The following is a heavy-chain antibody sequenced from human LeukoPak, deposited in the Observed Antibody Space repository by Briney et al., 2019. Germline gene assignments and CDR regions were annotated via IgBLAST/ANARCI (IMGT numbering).Heavy chain of an antibody. CDR3: ATGARWFGELYRDY. CDR1: GYTFTGYY. Sequence: GASVKVSCKASGYTFTGYYMHWVRQAPGQGLEWMGWINPNSGGTNYAQKFQGRVTMTRDTSISTAYMELSSLRSEDTAVYYCATGARWFGELYRDYWGQGTLVTVSS. V-gene: IGHV1-2*02. D-gene: IGHD3-10*01. J-gene: IGHJ4*02. CDR2: INPNSGGT.